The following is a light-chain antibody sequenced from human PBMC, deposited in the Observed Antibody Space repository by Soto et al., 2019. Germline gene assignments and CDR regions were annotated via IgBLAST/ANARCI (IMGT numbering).Light chain of an antibody. CDR1: QSVSSSY. J-gene: IGKJ4*01. V-gene: IGKV3-20*01. CDR3: QQYGSLPLT. Sequence: IVLTQSPCTLSLSPGERATLSCRASQSVSSSYLAWYQQKPGQAPRLLIYGASSRATGIPAKFSGSGSGTEFTLTISSLQSEDFATYYCQQYGSLPLTFGGGTKVDI. CDR2: GAS.